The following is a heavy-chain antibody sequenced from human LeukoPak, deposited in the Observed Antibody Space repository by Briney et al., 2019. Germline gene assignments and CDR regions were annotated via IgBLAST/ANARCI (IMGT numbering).Heavy chain of an antibody. V-gene: IGHV4-30-4*08. J-gene: IGHJ4*02. Sequence: SETLSLTCTVSGGSISSGGYYWSWIRQHPGKGLEWIGYIYYSGTTSYNSSLQSRVTISVDTSKNQFSLKLNSVTAADTAVYYCASIGYCSGGSCLYFDHWGQGTLVTVSS. D-gene: IGHD2-15*01. CDR3: ASIGYCSGGSCLYFDH. CDR2: IYYSGTT. CDR1: GGSISSGGYY.